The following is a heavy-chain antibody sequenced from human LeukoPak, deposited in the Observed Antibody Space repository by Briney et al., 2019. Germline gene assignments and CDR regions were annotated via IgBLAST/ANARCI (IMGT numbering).Heavy chain of an antibody. CDR2: ISGNNNYI. CDR1: GFTFRSYS. D-gene: IGHD3-10*01. CDR3: ARDLRVWYGTAEI. J-gene: IGHJ3*02. V-gene: IGHV3-21*01. Sequence: GGSLRLSCAGSGFTFRSYSMNWVRQAPGKGLEGVSSISGNNNYIYYADSVKGRFTISRDNAKSSMYLQMNSLTADDTAIYYCARDLRVWYGTAEIWGQGTMVTVSS.